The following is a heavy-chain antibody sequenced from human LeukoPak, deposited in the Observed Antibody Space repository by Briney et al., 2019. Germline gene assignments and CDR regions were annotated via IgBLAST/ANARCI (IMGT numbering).Heavy chain of an antibody. D-gene: IGHD5-24*01. CDR3: ARLSGDGYGFDP. V-gene: IGHV4-34*01. CDR2: INHSGST. CDR1: GGSFSGYY. J-gene: IGHJ5*02. Sequence: SETLSLTCAVYGGSFSGYYWSWIRQPPGKGLEWIGEINHSGSTNYNPSLKSRVTISVDTSKNQFSLKLSSVTAADTAVYYCARLSGDGYGFDPWGQGTLVTVSS.